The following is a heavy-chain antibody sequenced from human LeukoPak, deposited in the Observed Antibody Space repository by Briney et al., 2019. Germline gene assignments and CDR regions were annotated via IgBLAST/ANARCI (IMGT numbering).Heavy chain of an antibody. J-gene: IGHJ4*02. CDR2: IYTSGST. CDR3: XXXXGWEPSPADY. CDR1: GGSFSGYY. Sequence: TSETLSLTCAVYGGSFSGYYWSWIRQPAGKGLEWIGRIYTSGSTNYNPSLKSRVTISVDTSKNQFSLKLSSVTAADTAVYYWXXXXGWEPSPADYWGQGTLVTVSS. D-gene: IGHD1-26*01. V-gene: IGHV4-59*10.